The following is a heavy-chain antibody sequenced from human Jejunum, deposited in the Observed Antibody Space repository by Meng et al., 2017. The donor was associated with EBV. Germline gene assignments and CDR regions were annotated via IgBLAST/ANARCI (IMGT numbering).Heavy chain of an antibody. Sequence: VQLQESGPGLVNPSGXLSLTCAVSGGAITSSDWWTWVRQSPGEGLEWIGEIYHDGSANYSPSLKSRVTILLDKSKNHFSLKLNSVTAAGTAVYYCARVRCSGGSCFYFDYWGQEALGTVTS. CDR1: GGAITSSDW. CDR3: ARVRCSGGSCFYFDY. CDR2: IYHDGSA. J-gene: IGHJ4*02. D-gene: IGHD2-15*01. V-gene: IGHV4-4*02.